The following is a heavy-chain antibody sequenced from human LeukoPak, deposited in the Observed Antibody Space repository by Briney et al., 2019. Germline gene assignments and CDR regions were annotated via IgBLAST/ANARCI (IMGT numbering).Heavy chain of an antibody. J-gene: IGHJ1*01. Sequence: QPGGSLRLSCVASGFTLRSNWMNWVRQAPGKGLEWVAHVQPDGSAKIYADSVKGRFTISRDNAKDSVYLQMNSLRVEDTAVYYCARDCFGWSSLGHWGQGTLVTVSS. CDR3: ARDCFGWSSLGH. V-gene: IGHV3-7*01. CDR1: GFTLRSNW. D-gene: IGHD6-19*01. CDR2: VQPDGSAK.